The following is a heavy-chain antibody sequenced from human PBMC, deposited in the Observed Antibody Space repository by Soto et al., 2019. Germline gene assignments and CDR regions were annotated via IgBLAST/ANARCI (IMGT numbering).Heavy chain of an antibody. D-gene: IGHD3-10*01. CDR3: ANDDTIVRGNFDY. V-gene: IGHV1-69*01. J-gene: IGHJ4*02. CDR2: IIPIFGTA. CDR1: GGTFSSYA. Sequence: QVQLVQSGAEVKKPGSSVKVSCKASGGTFSSYAISWVRQAPGQGLEWMGGIIPIFGTANYAQKFQGRVKIPADESTSTAHMELSSLRSELTAVYYCANDDTIVRGNFDYWGQGTLVTGSS.